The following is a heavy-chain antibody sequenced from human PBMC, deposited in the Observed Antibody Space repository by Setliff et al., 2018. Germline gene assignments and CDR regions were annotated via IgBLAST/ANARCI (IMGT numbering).Heavy chain of an antibody. CDR2: IYSGDRNT. CDR3: ARAQNIFAGNLDS. CDR1: GFTFSSYA. Sequence: QPGGSLRLSCAASGFTFSSYAMSWVRQAPGKGLEWVSTIYSGDRNTFYGDSVKGRFTISRDNSQNTVYLQMNALSGDDTALYFCARAQNIFAGNLDSWGQGTLVTV. V-gene: IGHV3-23*05. J-gene: IGHJ4*02.